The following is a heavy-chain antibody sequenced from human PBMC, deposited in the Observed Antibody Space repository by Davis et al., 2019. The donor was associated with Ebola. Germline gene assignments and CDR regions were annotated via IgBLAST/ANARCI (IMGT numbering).Heavy chain of an antibody. CDR1: RYTLSNFG. CDR2: ISASYGNT. D-gene: IGHD1-1*01. V-gene: IGHV1-18*01. Sequence: ASVKVSCKASRYTLSNFGFSWVRQAPGQGLEWMGWISASYGNTNYTQNLQGRFTMTTDTSTNTAYMELRSLTSGDTAVYYCARVPKRKGMDVWGQGTMVTVSS. J-gene: IGHJ3*01. CDR3: ARVPKRKGMDV.